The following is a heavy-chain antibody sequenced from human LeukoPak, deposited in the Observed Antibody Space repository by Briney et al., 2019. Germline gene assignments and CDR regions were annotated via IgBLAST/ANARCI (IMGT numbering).Heavy chain of an antibody. CDR1: GFTFSNYW. CDR2: ISYDGSNK. J-gene: IGHJ5*02. CDR3: ARDRLHNWFDP. D-gene: IGHD4-11*01. Sequence: GGSLRLSCVASGFTFSNYWMSWVRQAPGKGLEWVAVISYDGSNKYYADSVKGRFTISRDNSKNTLYLQMNSLRAEDTAVYYCARDRLHNWFDPWGQGTLVTVSS. V-gene: IGHV3-30*03.